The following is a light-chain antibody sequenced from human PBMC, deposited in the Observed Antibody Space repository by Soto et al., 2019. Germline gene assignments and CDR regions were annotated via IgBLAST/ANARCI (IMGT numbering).Light chain of an antibody. Sequence: IQLTQSPSSLSASVGDRVTIACRAFQGIRRYLAWYQQKPGKAPKLLIYAASTLQSGVPSRFSGSGAEADFTLTISSLQPEDSATYFCQQINSYPLTFGGGTKVEIK. CDR2: AAS. J-gene: IGKJ4*01. CDR1: QGIRRY. V-gene: IGKV1-9*01. CDR3: QQINSYPLT.